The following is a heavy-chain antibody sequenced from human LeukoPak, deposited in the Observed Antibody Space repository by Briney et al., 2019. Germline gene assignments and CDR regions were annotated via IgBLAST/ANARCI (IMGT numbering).Heavy chain of an antibody. CDR1: GFTFSSYG. CDR2: IWYDGSNK. Sequence: GGSLRLSCAASGFTFSSYGMHWVRQAPGKGLEWVAVIWYDGSNKYYADSVKGRFTISRDNSENTLYLQMNSLRAEDTAVYYCARMTTVTTEGIWGQGTMVTVSS. CDR3: ARMTTVTTEGI. J-gene: IGHJ3*02. D-gene: IGHD4-17*01. V-gene: IGHV3-33*01.